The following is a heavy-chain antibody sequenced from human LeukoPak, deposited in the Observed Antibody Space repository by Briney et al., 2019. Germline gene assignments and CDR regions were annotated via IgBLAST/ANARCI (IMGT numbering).Heavy chain of an antibody. V-gene: IGHV4-34*01. CDR3: ARRVVAAAGTDYYYYMDV. D-gene: IGHD6-13*01. J-gene: IGHJ6*03. CDR2: INHSGST. Sequence: SETLSLTCAVYGGSFSGYYWSWIRQPPGKGLEWIGEINHSGSTNYNPSLKSRVTISVDTSKNQFSLKLSSVTAADTAVYYCARRVVAAAGTDYYYYMDVWGKGTTVTVSS. CDR1: GGSFSGYY.